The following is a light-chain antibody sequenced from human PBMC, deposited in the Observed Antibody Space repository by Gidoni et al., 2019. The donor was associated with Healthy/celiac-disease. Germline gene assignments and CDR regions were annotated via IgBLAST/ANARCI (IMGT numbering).Light chain of an antibody. Sequence: EIVMTQPPDSLAVSLGERATINCKSSQSVFYSSNNKNYLAWYQQKPGQPPKLLIYWASTRESGVPDRFSGSGSGTDFTLTISSLQAEDVAVYYCQQYYSTPTWTFGQGTKVEIK. V-gene: IGKV4-1*01. J-gene: IGKJ1*01. CDR2: WAS. CDR1: QSVFYSSNNKNY. CDR3: QQYYSTPTWT.